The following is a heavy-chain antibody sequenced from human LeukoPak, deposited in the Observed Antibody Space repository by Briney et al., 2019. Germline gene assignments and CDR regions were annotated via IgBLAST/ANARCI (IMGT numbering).Heavy chain of an antibody. D-gene: IGHD2-8*01. CDR1: GGSISVNY. CDR2: MDYSGST. Sequence: PSETLSLTCTVSGGSISVNYWSWIRQSPGKRLEWIGCMDYSGSTNYNPSLESRVAISVDTSKNQLSLKLTSVTAADTAVYYCAREVMVYTIPLNYYYLDVWGRGTTVTVSS. J-gene: IGHJ6*03. V-gene: IGHV4-59*01. CDR3: AREVMVYTIPLNYYYLDV.